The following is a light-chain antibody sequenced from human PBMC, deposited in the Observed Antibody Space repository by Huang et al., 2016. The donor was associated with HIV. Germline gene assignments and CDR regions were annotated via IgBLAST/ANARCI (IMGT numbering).Light chain of an antibody. CDR2: GAS. CDR1: QSISSN. V-gene: IGKV3-15*01. Sequence: EIVMTQSPATLFVSPGERATLSCRASQSISSNLAWYQQKPGQAPRVLIYGASTRASGVPARFSGAGSGTEFTLTISSLQSEDLAVYYCQQYDQWPPGYTFGQGIKL. J-gene: IGKJ2*01. CDR3: QQYDQWPPGYT.